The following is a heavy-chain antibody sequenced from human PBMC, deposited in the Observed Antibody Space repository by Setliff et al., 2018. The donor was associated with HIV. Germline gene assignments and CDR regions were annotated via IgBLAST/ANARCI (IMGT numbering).Heavy chain of an antibody. J-gene: IGHJ6*03. CDR2: IKSRADGWPT. CDR3: AKGGSQLPARFYFYMDV. V-gene: IGHV3-15*01. CDR1: GFTFINTW. Sequence: LRLSCAASGFTFINTWMSWVRQAPGKGLEWVGRIKSRADGWPTDYAAPVKGRFTISRDNSKNTLYLRMNSLRADDTAVYYCAKGGSQLPARFYFYMDVWGKGTTVTVSS. D-gene: IGHD2-2*01.